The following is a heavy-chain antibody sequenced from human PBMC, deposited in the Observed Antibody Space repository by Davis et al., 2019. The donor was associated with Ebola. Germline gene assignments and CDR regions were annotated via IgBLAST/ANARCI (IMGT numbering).Heavy chain of an antibody. CDR3: ARDGRVGAAFDY. CDR2: IWYDGSNN. V-gene: IGHV3-33*01. J-gene: IGHJ4*02. CDR1: GFTFSSYG. Sequence: PGGSLRLSCAASGFTFSSYGMHWVRQAPGKGLEWVAVIWYDGSNNYYADSVKGRFTISRDNSKNTLYLQMNSLRAEDTAVYYCARDGRVGAAFDYWGQGTLVTVSS. D-gene: IGHD2-15*01.